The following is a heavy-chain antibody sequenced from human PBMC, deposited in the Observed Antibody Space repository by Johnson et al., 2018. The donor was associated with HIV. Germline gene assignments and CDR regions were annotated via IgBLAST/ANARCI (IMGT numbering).Heavy chain of an antibody. V-gene: IGHV3-30-3*01. CDR3: AREGAAAGPTDAFDI. CDR1: GFSFSSYD. D-gene: IGHD6-13*01. Sequence: QMLLVESGGGVVPPGRSLRVSCGASGFSFSSYDMHWVRQAPGKGLEWVAVMSYDGSNKHFAESVQGRFTVSRDNSKNTLYLQMNSLRAEDTAVYYCAREGAAAGPTDAFDIWGQGTMVTV. CDR2: MSYDGSNK. J-gene: IGHJ3*02.